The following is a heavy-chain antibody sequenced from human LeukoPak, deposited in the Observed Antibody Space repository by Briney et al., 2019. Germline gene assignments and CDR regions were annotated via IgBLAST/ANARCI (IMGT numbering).Heavy chain of an antibody. D-gene: IGHD5-18*01. Sequence: GGSLRLSCAASGFTFSSYWMSWVRQAPGKGLEWVANIKQDGSEKNYVDSVKGRFTISRDNAKTSLYLQMNSLRAEDSAVYYCARSLWPEDYWGQGTLVTVSS. CDR2: IKQDGSEK. CDR3: ARSLWPEDY. V-gene: IGHV3-7*01. CDR1: GFTFSSYW. J-gene: IGHJ4*02.